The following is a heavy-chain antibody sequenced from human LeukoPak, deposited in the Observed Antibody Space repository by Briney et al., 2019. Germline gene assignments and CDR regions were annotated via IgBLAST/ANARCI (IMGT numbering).Heavy chain of an antibody. CDR3: ARERVTGATLDAFDI. D-gene: IGHD4-11*01. Sequence: GGSLRLSCAASGFTFSSYSMNWVRQAPGKGLEGVSSISSSSSYIYYADSVKGRFTISRDNANNSLSLQMNSLRAEDTAVYYCARERVTGATLDAFDIWGQGTMVTVSS. V-gene: IGHV3-21*01. CDR1: GFTFSSYS. J-gene: IGHJ3*02. CDR2: ISSSSSYI.